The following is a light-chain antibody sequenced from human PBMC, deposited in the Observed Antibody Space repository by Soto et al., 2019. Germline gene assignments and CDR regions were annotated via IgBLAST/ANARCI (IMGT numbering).Light chain of an antibody. CDR2: EVS. J-gene: IGLJ2*01. Sequence: QSVLTQPASVSGSPGQSITISCTGTSSDVGDYIYVSWYQHHPGKAPKVIIYEVSNRPSGVSNRFSGSKSGNTASLTISGLQAEDEADYYCTSYTSSTYGVIFGGGTQLTVL. V-gene: IGLV2-14*01. CDR1: SSDVGDYIY. CDR3: TSYTSSTYGVI.